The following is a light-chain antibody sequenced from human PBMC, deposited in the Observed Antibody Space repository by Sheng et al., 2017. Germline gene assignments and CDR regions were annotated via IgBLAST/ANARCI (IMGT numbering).Light chain of an antibody. V-gene: IGKV1-33*01. CDR3: QQYHSLPPT. Sequence: DIQLTQSPSSLSASVGDRVSITCHASQGVSTYLNWYQQKPGKAPKLLIYDTSTLEPGVSSRFSGSGSGTDFTLTISGLQPADFATYYCQQYHSLPPTFGGGT. CDR1: QGVSTY. CDR2: DTS. J-gene: IGKJ4*01.